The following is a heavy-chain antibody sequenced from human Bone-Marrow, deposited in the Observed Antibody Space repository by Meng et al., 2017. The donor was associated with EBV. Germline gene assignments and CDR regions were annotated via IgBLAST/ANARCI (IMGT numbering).Heavy chain of an antibody. D-gene: IGHD2-15*01. CDR2: IIPIFGTA. CDR1: GGTFSSYA. CDR3: ASRSRVAATLILANWFDP. J-gene: IGHJ5*02. V-gene: IGHV1-69*01. Sequence: QVHVVLDGAVVKKPGSCGTASGKASGGTFSSYAISWVRQAPGQGLEWMGGIIPIFGTANYAQKFQGRVTITADESTSTAYMELSSLRSEDTAVYYCASRSRVAATLILANWFDPWGQGTLVTVSS.